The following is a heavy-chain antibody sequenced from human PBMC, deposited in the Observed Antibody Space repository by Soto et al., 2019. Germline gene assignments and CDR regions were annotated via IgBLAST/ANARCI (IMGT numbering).Heavy chain of an antibody. J-gene: IGHJ6*02. Sequence: SETLSLTCTVSGGSISSYYWSWIRQPPGKGLEWIGYIYYSGSTNYNPSLKSRVNISVDTSKNQFSLKLSSVTAADTAVYYCASLGGNYYYYGMDVWGQGTTVTVSS. V-gene: IGHV4-59*08. CDR2: IYYSGST. CDR1: GGSISSYY. CDR3: ASLGGNYYYYGMDV. D-gene: IGHD3-16*01.